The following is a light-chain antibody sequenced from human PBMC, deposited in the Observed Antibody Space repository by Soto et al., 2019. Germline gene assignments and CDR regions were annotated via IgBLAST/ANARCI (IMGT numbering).Light chain of an antibody. CDR2: EVS. CDR3: SSYTSSSTLLV. Sequence: QSALTQPASVSGSPGQSISISSTGTSSDLGGYNYVSWYQQHPGKAPKLMIYEVSNRPSGVSNRFSGSKSGNTASLTISGLQAEDEADYYCSSYTSSSTLLVFGGGTKLTVL. V-gene: IGLV2-14*01. CDR1: SSDLGGYNY. J-gene: IGLJ2*01.